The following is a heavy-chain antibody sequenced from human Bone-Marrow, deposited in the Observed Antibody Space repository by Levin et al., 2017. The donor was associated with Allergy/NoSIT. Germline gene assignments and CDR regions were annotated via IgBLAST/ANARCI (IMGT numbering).Heavy chain of an antibody. J-gene: IGHJ4*02. CDR2: IYNSGNA. Sequence: SETLSLNCHVSGYSITSGFFWGWIRQSPGRRPEWVGHIYNSGNADYNPSLRSRVSISVDTSRNQFSLNLNSVTPADTAVYYCGRITRTGHYVDFWGQGILVTVSS. D-gene: IGHD2-8*02. CDR1: GYSITSGFF. CDR3: GRITRTGHYVDF. V-gene: IGHV4-38-2*01.